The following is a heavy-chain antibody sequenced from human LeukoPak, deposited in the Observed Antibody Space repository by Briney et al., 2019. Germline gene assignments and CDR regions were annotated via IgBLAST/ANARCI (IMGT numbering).Heavy chain of an antibody. CDR1: GGSFSGYY. V-gene: IGHV4-34*01. D-gene: IGHD3-22*01. CDR3: ARDTYDSSGYPNNWFDP. CDR2: INHSGST. Sequence: SETLSLTCAVYGGSFSGYYWSWIRQPPGKGLEWIGEINHSGSTNYNPSLKSRVTISVDTSKNQFSLKLSSVTAADTAVYYCARDTYDSSGYPNNWFDPWGQGTLVTVSS. J-gene: IGHJ5*02.